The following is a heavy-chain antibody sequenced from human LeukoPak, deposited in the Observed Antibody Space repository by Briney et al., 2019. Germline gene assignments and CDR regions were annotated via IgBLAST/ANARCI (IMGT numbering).Heavy chain of an antibody. V-gene: IGHV4-61*02. J-gene: IGHJ5*02. CDR1: GGSISSGGYY. CDR2: IYTSGST. Sequence: SQTLSLTCTVSGGSISSGGYYWNWIRQPAGKGLEWIGRIYTSGSTNYNPSLKSRVTISVDTSKNQFSLKLSSVTAADTAVYYCARDTYDFWSGYSKNWFDPWGQGTLVTVSS. D-gene: IGHD3-3*01. CDR3: ARDTYDFWSGYSKNWFDP.